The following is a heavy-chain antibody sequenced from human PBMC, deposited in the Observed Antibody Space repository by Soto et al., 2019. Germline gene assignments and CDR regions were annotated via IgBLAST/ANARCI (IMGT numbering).Heavy chain of an antibody. J-gene: IGHJ4*02. D-gene: IGHD2-15*01. Sequence: EVQLLESGGGLVQPGGSLRLSCAASRLTFSSYAMTWVRQAPGKGLEWVSSISGSGDSTYYADSVKGRFTISRDNSKNPLYLQMNSLRAEDTAVYYCVNRLWDSGGGSVGYWGQGTLGTVSS. CDR2: ISGSGDST. CDR3: VNRLWDSGGGSVGY. CDR1: RLTFSSYA. V-gene: IGHV3-23*01.